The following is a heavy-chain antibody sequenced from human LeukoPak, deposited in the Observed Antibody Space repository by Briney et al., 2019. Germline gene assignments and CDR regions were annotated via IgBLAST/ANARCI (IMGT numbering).Heavy chain of an antibody. CDR3: ARLRTQVGSPTQEGWFDP. D-gene: IGHD3-10*01. V-gene: IGHV3-53*01. CDR1: GIPVAGSY. CDR2: LYTGGGT. J-gene: IGHJ5*02. Sequence: PGGSLRLSCAASGIPVAGSYMAWVRQAPGKGLEFVSVLYTGGGTDYVDSVKGRFTISRDNSKNIVYLQMNTLRPEDTAVYFCARLRTQVGSPTQEGWFDPWGRGTLVPVSS.